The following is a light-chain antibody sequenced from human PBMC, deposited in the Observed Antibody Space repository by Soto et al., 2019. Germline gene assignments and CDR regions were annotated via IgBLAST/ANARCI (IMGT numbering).Light chain of an antibody. Sequence: DIQMTQSPSTLSASVGDRVTITCRASHSIGTWLAWHQQRPGKAPQSLINKASNVASVVPSRFNGSGSGTAFTLTISSLHPDDFATYYCQQYNNYPYTFGQGTTLEI. CDR1: HSIGTW. CDR3: QQYNNYPYT. J-gene: IGKJ2*01. CDR2: KAS. V-gene: IGKV1-5*03.